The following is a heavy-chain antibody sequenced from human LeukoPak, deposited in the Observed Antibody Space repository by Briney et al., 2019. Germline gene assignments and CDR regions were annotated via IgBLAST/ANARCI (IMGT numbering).Heavy chain of an antibody. CDR1: GFTFSSHV. D-gene: IGHD6-19*01. CDR3: ARDAGYSSGWYDY. CDR2: ISFSGDST. V-gene: IGHV3-23*01. Sequence: GGSLRLSCAASGFTFSSHVLSWVRQDPARGLEWVSSISFSGDSTYYADSVKARFTISRDNAKNSLYLQMNSLRAEDTAVYYCARDAGYSSGWYDYWGQGTLVTVSS. J-gene: IGHJ4*02.